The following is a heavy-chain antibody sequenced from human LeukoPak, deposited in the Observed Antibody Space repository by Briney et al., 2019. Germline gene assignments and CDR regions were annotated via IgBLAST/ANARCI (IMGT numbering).Heavy chain of an antibody. CDR2: ISGSGGST. D-gene: IGHD4/OR15-4a*01. Sequence: GGSLRLSCAASGFTFSSYGMHWVRQAPGKGLEWVSAISGSGGSTYYADSVKGRFTISRDNSKNTLYLQMNSLRAEDTAVYYCARRAGAYSHPYDYWGQGTLVTVSS. J-gene: IGHJ4*02. CDR1: GFTFSSYG. CDR3: ARRAGAYSHPYDY. V-gene: IGHV3-23*01.